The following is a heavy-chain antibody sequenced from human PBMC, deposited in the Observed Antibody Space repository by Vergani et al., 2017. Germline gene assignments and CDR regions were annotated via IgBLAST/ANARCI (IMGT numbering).Heavy chain of an antibody. J-gene: IGHJ6*03. CDR2: IWYDGSNK. CDR1: GFTFSSYG. CDR3: ARDVGDFGYLGYYYYYMDV. D-gene: IGHD3-3*01. Sequence: QVQLVESGGGVVQPGRSLRLSCAASGFTFSSYGMHWVRQAPGKGLEWVAVIWYDGSNKYYADSVEGRFTISRDNAKNSLYLQMYSLRAEDTAVYYCARDVGDFGYLGYYYYYMDVWGKGTTVTVSS. V-gene: IGHV3-33*01.